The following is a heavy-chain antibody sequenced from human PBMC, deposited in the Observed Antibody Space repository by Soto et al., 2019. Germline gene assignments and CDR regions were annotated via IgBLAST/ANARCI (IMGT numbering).Heavy chain of an antibody. CDR1: GGPFSGYY. V-gene: IGHV4-34*01. J-gene: IGHJ2*01. CDR2: INHSGST. Sequence: QVQLQQWGAGLLKPSETLSLTCAVYGGPFSGYYWSWIRQPPGKGLEWIGEINHSGSTNYSPSLKSRVTSSLATSKSLLSLRLSSVTAADTALYHCARGLGYCDLWGRGTLVTVSS. CDR3: ARGLGYCDL.